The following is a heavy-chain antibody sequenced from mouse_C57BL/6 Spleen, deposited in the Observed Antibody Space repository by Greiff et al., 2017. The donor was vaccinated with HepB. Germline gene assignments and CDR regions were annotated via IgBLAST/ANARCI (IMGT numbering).Heavy chain of an antibody. CDR3: ARYIAVVRYFDV. CDR1: GFTFTDYY. Sequence: EVNVVESGRGLVQPGGSLSLSCAASGFTFTDYYMSWVRQPPGKALEWLGFIRNKANGYTTEYSASVKGRFTISRDNSQSILYLQMNALRAEDSATYYCARYIAVVRYFDVWGTGTTVTVSS. CDR2: IRNKANGYTT. V-gene: IGHV7-3*01. J-gene: IGHJ1*03. D-gene: IGHD1-1*01.